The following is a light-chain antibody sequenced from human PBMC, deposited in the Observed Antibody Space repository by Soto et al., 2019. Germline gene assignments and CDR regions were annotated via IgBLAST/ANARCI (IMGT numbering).Light chain of an antibody. CDR3: QSYDSSRSGVV. J-gene: IGLJ2*01. CDR1: SSNIGAGYD. CDR2: GNS. Sequence: QSVLTQPPSVSGAPGQRVTISCTGSSSNIGAGYDVHWYQQLPGTARKLLIYGNSNRPSGVPDRFSGSKSGTSAYLAITGLQAEDEADYYCQSYDSSRSGVVFGGGTKLTVL. V-gene: IGLV1-40*01.